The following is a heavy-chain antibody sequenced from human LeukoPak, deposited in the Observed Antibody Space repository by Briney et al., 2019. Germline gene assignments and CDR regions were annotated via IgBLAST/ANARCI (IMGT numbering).Heavy chain of an antibody. CDR2: INGDGSWT. V-gene: IGHV3-74*01. CDR3: VSFYETY. Sequence: PGGSLRVSCAASGNYWMHWVRHAPGKGLVWVSHINGDGSWTTYADSVKGRFTISKDNAKDTVYLQMNNLRAEDTAVYYCVSFYETYWGRGTLVTVSS. J-gene: IGHJ4*02. CDR1: GNYW. D-gene: IGHD2-2*01.